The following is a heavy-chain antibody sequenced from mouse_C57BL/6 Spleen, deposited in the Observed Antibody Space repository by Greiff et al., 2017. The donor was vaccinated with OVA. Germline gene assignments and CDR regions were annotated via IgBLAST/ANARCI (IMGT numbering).Heavy chain of an antibody. J-gene: IGHJ1*03. Sequence: QVQLQQSGPELVKPGASVKFSCKASGYAFSSSWMNWVKQRPGQGLEWIGRIYPGDGDTNYNGKFKGKATLTADKSSSTAYMQLSSLTSEDSAVYFCARAGYYGSSWYFDVWGTGTTVTVSS. V-gene: IGHV1-82*01. CDR2: IYPGDGDT. CDR3: ARAGYYGSSWYFDV. CDR1: GYAFSSSW. D-gene: IGHD1-1*01.